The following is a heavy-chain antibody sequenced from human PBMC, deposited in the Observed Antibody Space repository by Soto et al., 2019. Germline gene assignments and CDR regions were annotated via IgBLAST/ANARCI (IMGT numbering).Heavy chain of an antibody. CDR3: ARGLRYFDWLLKFDP. D-gene: IGHD3-9*01. CDR1: GYTFTSYA. V-gene: IGHV1-3*01. CDR2: INAGNGNT. Sequence: ASVKVSCKASGYTFTSYAMHWVRQAPGQRLEWMGWINAGNGNTKYSQKFQGRVTITRDTSASTAYMELSSLRSEDTAVYYCARGLRYFDWLLKFDPWGQGTLVTVSS. J-gene: IGHJ5*02.